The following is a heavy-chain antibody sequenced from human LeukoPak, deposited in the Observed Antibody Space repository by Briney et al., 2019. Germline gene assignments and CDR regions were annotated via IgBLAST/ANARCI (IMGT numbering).Heavy chain of an antibody. CDR3: AKGNNGCYDS. Sequence: SETLSLTCTVSGGSISSSSYYWGWIRQPPGKGLEWIGSIYYSGSTYYNPSLKSRVTISVDTSKNQFSLKLSSVTAADTAVYYCAKGNNGCYDSWGQGTLVTVSS. J-gene: IGHJ4*02. CDR1: GGSISSSSYY. V-gene: IGHV4-39*01. CDR2: IYYSGST. D-gene: IGHD2-15*01.